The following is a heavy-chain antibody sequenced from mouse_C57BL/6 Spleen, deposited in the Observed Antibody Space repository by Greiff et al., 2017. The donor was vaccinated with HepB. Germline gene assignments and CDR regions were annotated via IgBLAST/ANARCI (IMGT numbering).Heavy chain of an antibody. CDR1: GYTFTDYE. Sequence: VQLQQSGAELVRPGASVTLSCKASGYTFTDYEMHWVKQTPVHGLEWIGAIDPETGGTAYNQKFKGKAILTADKSSSTAYMELRSLTSEDSAVYYCTRQGNYLYYYAMDYWGQGTSVTVSS. J-gene: IGHJ4*01. V-gene: IGHV1-15*01. CDR2: IDPETGGT. CDR3: TRQGNYLYYYAMDY. D-gene: IGHD2-1*01.